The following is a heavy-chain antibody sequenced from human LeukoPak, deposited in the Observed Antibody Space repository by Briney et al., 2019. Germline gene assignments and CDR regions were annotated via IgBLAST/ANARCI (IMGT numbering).Heavy chain of an antibody. CDR2: INPSGGST. V-gene: IGHV1-46*01. CDR3: ASSPSIQLWFSRVPIGEYYFDY. D-gene: IGHD5-18*01. J-gene: IGHJ4*02. Sequence: ASVKVSCKASGYTFTSYYMHWVRQAPGQGLEWVGIINPSGGSTSYAQKFQGRVTMTRDTSTSTVYMELSSLRSEDTAVYYCASSPSIQLWFSRVPIGEYYFDYWGQGTLVTVSS. CDR1: GYTFTSYY.